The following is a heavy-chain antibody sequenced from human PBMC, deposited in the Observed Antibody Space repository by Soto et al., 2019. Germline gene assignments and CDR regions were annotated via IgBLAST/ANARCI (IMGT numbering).Heavy chain of an antibody. Sequence: QLHLVQSGAVVKKPGASVTVSCSASGYPVTAYYMHWVRQAPGRGLEWMGGINPATGAAKYTQTFRGRVTMTRDTYTSTVVMELSGLTSEDTAVFYWARGGGVGVAGSAAFDMWGKGTLVTVSS. CDR1: GYPVTAYY. CDR2: INPATGAA. CDR3: ARGGGVGVAGSAAFDM. D-gene: IGHD3-3*01. V-gene: IGHV1-2*02. J-gene: IGHJ3*02.